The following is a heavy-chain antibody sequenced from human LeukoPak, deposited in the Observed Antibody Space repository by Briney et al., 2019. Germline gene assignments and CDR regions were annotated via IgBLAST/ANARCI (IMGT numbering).Heavy chain of an antibody. CDR3: ARGKRVWFGELMTSFSYFYIDV. V-gene: IGHV4-34*01. D-gene: IGHD3-10*01. Sequence: SETLSLTCAVNGGSFSDYLWTWIRQSPGKGLEWIGEINQGGRTNFNPSLKSRVTISADRSRYHFSLTLRSVTAADTAVYYCARGKRVWFGELMTSFSYFYIDVWGRGTTVIVSS. CDR1: GGSFSDYL. J-gene: IGHJ6*03. CDR2: INQGGRT.